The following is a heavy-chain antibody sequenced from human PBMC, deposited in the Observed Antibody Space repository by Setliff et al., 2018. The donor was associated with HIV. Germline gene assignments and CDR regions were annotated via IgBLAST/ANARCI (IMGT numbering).Heavy chain of an antibody. D-gene: IGHD6-6*01. CDR3: ARLSSYRSSSYYFDY. CDR2: IYTSGST. CDR1: GGSISSSNHY. Sequence: PSETLSLTCTVSGGSISSSNHYWAWIRQPPGKGLEWIGRIYTSGSTNYNPSLKSQVTISVDTSKNQFSLKLSSVTAADTAVYHCARLSSYRSSSYYFDYWGQGALVTVSS. V-gene: IGHV4-39*01. J-gene: IGHJ4*02.